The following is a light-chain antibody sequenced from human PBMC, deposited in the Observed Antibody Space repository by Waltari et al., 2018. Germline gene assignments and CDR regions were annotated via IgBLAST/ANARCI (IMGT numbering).Light chain of an antibody. CDR2: RDN. Sequence: QSVLTQPPSASGTPGQRVTISCSGSNSNIGSHYVYWYQQLPGTTPKLLISRDNQRPSGVTDRFSGSKSDTSASLAISGLRSEDEADYYCAAWDNSLSGVIFGGGTKLTVL. J-gene: IGLJ2*01. V-gene: IGLV1-47*01. CDR3: AAWDNSLSGVI. CDR1: NSNIGSHY.